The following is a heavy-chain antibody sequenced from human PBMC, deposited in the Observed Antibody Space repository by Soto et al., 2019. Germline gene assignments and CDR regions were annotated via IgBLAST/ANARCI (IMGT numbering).Heavy chain of an antibody. CDR3: AKNWNWGSLVH. V-gene: IGHV4-39*07. Sequence: SETLSLTCTVSGGSISSSSSYWGWIRQPPGKGLEWIGSIFYSGNTYYNPSLKSRVTISVDTSKNQFSLKLSSVTAADTAVYYCAKNWNWGSLVHWGQGTLVTVSS. J-gene: IGHJ4*02. CDR2: IFYSGNT. CDR1: GGSISSSSSY. D-gene: IGHD7-27*01.